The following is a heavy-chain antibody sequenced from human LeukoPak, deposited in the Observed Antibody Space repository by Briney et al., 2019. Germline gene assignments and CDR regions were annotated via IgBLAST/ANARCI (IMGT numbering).Heavy chain of an antibody. Sequence: GGSLRLSCAASGITFSSYAMSWVRQAPGKGLEWVSAISGSGDSTYYADSVKGRFTISRDNSKNTLYLQMNSLRAEDTAVYYCAKASDIVVVPAAMGFDYWGQGTLVTVSS. CDR2: ISGSGDST. D-gene: IGHD2-2*01. CDR1: GITFSSYA. CDR3: AKASDIVVVPAAMGFDY. J-gene: IGHJ4*02. V-gene: IGHV3-23*01.